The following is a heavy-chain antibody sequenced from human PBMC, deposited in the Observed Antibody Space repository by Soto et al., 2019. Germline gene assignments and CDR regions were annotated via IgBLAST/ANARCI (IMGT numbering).Heavy chain of an antibody. V-gene: IGHV4-34*02. CDR2: INHSGST. J-gene: IGHJ6*02. CDR3: AKVVVYGMDV. D-gene: IGHD2-15*01. CDR1: GGSFSAYY. Sequence: QVQPQQWGAGLLKPSETLSLTCAVYGGSFSAYYWSWIRQPPGKGLEWIGEINHSGSTNYNPSLKSRVTISVDTSKNHFSLNLRSVTAADTAVYYCAKVVVYGMDVWGQGTTVTVSS.